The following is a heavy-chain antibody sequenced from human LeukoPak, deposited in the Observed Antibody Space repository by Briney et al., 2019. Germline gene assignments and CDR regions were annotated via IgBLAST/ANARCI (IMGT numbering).Heavy chain of an antibody. V-gene: IGHV4-39*07. CDR3: ARGITYYYDSSGYPAIDY. J-gene: IGHJ4*02. CDR1: GGSISSSSYY. D-gene: IGHD3-22*01. CDR2: IYYSGST. Sequence: SETLSLTCTVSGGSISSSSYYWGWIRQPPGKGLEWIGSIYYSGSTNYNPSLKSRVTISVDTSKNQFSLKLSSVTAADTAVYYCARGITYYYDSSGYPAIDYWGQGTLVTVSS.